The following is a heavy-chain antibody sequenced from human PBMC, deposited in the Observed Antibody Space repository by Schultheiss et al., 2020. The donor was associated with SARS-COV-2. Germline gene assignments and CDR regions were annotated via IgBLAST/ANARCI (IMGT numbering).Heavy chain of an antibody. V-gene: IGHV4-38-2*01. J-gene: IGHJ6*02. D-gene: IGHD2-2*01. CDR2: IYYSGST. CDR1: GYSISSGYY. CDR3: ARVSCSSTSCSGDYYYGMDV. Sequence: SQTLSLTCAVSGYSISSGYYWGWIRQPPGKGLEWIGYIYYSGSTNYNPSLKSRVTISVDTSKNQFSLKLSSVTAADTAVYYCARVSCSSTSCSGDYYYGMDVWGQGTTVAVSS.